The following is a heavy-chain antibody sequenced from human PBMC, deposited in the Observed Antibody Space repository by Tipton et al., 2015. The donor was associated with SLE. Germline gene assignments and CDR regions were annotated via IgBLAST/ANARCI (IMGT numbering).Heavy chain of an antibody. CDR2: INHSGST. Sequence: TLSLTCAVYGGSFSGYYWSWIRQPPGKGLEWIGEINHSGSTNYNPSLKSRVTISVDTSKNQFSLKLSSVTAADTAVYYCAGLYSSSWLPFGYYYYGMYVWGQRTTVTVSS. V-gene: IGHV4-34*01. D-gene: IGHD6-13*01. CDR1: GGSFSGYY. J-gene: IGHJ6*02. CDR3: AGLYSSSWLPFGYYYYGMYV.